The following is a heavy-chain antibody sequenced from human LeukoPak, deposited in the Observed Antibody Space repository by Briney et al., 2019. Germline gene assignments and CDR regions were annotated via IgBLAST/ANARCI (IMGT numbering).Heavy chain of an antibody. D-gene: IGHD4-17*01. CDR3: ARAGATLTSHFDN. CDR2: ISGSSGNT. J-gene: IGHJ4*02. V-gene: IGHV1-18*01. CDR1: GYSFITYG. Sequence: EASVKVSCKASGYSFITYGVSWVRRAPGQGPQWMGWISGSSGNTNYLQSLQGRLTLTTDTSTSTAYMELRSLRSDDTAIYYCARAGATLTSHFDNWGQGALVIVSS.